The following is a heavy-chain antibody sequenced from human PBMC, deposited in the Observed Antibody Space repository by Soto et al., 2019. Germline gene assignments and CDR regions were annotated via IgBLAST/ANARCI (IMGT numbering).Heavy chain of an antibody. J-gene: IGHJ6*02. D-gene: IGHD3-3*01. V-gene: IGHV3-30*03. Sequence: GGSLRLSCVASGFTFSSYGMHWVRQAPGKGLEWVAVISYDGSNKYYADSVKGRFTISRDNSKNTLYLQMNSLRAEDTAVYYCARAKYYDFWSGYIYGMDVWGQGTTVTVSS. CDR1: GFTFSSYG. CDR3: ARAKYYDFWSGYIYGMDV. CDR2: ISYDGSNK.